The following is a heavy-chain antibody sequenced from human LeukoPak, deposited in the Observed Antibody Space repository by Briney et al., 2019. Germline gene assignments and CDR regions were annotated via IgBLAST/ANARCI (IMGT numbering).Heavy chain of an antibody. Sequence: PSETLSLTCSVSGGSIISYYWTWIRQPPRKGLGWIGYIYYSGNTNYNPSLKSRVTISLDTSNNQFSLTMSSVTAADTAVYYCARSRNRSSAEFDYWGQGTQVTVSS. D-gene: IGHD3-16*02. CDR1: GGSIISYY. J-gene: IGHJ4*02. CDR3: ARSRNRSSAEFDY. V-gene: IGHV4-59*08. CDR2: IYYSGNT.